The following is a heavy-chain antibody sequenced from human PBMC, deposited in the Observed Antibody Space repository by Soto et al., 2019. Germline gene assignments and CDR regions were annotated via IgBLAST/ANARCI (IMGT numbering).Heavy chain of an antibody. Sequence: GRSGSFSGEASGFTFRRVSMNWVSQVPGQGVEWVSAISGSGGSTYYADSVKGRFTISRDHSKNTLYLQMNSLRAEDTAVYYCAKTPGVRVGSGWPGGFDPWGQGTLVTVAS. CDR2: ISGSGGST. V-gene: IGHV3-23*01. CDR3: AKTPGVRVGSGWPGGFDP. J-gene: IGHJ5*02. D-gene: IGHD6-19*01. CDR1: GFTFRRVS.